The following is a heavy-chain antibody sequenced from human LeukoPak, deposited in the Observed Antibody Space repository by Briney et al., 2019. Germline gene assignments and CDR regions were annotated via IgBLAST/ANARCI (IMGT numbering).Heavy chain of an antibody. CDR1: GYTFTSYA. CDR3: ASEGGYCSSTSCSRGTNNGMDV. D-gene: IGHD2-2*03. Sequence: ASVKVSCKASGYTFTSYAMHWVRQAPGQRLEWMGWINAGNGNTKYSLKFQGRVTMTRDTSTSTVYMELSSLRSEDTAVYYCASEGGYCSSTSCSRGTNNGMDVWGQGTTVTVSS. J-gene: IGHJ6*02. CDR2: INAGNGNT. V-gene: IGHV1-3*01.